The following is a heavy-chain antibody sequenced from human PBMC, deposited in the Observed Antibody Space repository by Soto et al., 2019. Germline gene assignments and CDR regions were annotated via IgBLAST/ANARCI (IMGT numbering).Heavy chain of an antibody. CDR2: IIPIFGTA. D-gene: IGHD3-22*01. V-gene: IGHV1-69*13. J-gene: IGHJ4*02. CDR1: GGTFSSYA. Sequence: GASVKVSCKASGGTFSSYAISWVRQAPGQGLEWMGGIIPIFGTANYAQKFQGRVTITADESTSTAYMELSSLRSEDTAVYYCARDYYDSSGYYYPYFDYWGQGTLVTVSS. CDR3: ARDYYDSSGYYYPYFDY.